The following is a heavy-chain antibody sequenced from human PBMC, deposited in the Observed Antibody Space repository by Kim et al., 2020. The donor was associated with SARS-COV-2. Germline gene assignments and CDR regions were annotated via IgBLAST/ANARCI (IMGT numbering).Heavy chain of an antibody. CDR3: ARGAHMVRGVIVGVGYYYGMDV. Sequence: SVKVSCKASGGTFSSYAISWVRQAPGQGLEWMGGIIPIFGTANYAQKFQGRVTITADESTSTAYMELSSLRSEDTAVYYCARGAHMVRGVIVGVGYYYGMDVWGQGTTVTVSS. V-gene: IGHV1-69*13. D-gene: IGHD3-10*01. J-gene: IGHJ6*02. CDR1: GGTFSSYA. CDR2: IIPIFGTA.